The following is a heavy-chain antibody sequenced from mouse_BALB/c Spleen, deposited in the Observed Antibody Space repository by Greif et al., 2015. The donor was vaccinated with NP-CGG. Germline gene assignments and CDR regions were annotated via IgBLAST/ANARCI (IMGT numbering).Heavy chain of an antibody. CDR2: IHYSGST. D-gene: IGHD2-14*01. CDR3: ARRGYRYDEGGY. J-gene: IGHJ4*01. V-gene: IGHV3-1*02. Sequence: VQLKESGPDLVKPSQSLSLTCTVTGYSITSGYSWRWIRQFPGNKLEWMGYIHYSGSTNYNPSLKSRISITRDTSKNQFFLQLNSVTTEDTATYYCARRGYRYDEGGYWGQGTSVTVSS. CDR1: GYSITSGYS.